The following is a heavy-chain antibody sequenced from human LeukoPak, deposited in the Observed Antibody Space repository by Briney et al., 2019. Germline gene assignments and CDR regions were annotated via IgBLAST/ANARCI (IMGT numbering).Heavy chain of an antibody. CDR3: AREGPLDY. V-gene: IGHV3-74*01. CDR1: GFIFSSHW. J-gene: IGHJ4*02. CDR2: INGDGTKT. Sequence: GGSLRLSCASSGFIFSSHWMHCVRQAPGKGLEWASRINGDGTKTNYADSVKGRFIVSRDNARNTLFLQMNSLRDEDTAVYYCAREGPLDYWGQGTLVTVSS.